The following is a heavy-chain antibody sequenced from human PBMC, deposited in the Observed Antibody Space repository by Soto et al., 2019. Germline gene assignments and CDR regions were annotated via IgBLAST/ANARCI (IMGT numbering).Heavy chain of an antibody. CDR2: INPNSGDT. D-gene: IGHD2-15*01. V-gene: IGHV1-2*02. Sequence: GASVKVSCKASGYTFTAYYVHWVRQAPGQGLEWMGWINPNSGDTSSAQKLQGRVTMTRDTSISTAYMELSRLTSDDTALYYCARGGLAATGYFDPWGQGTLVTVSS. CDR3: ARGGLAATGYFDP. J-gene: IGHJ5*02. CDR1: GYTFTAYY.